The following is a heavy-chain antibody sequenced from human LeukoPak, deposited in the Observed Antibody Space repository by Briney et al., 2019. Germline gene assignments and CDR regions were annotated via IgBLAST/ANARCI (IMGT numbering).Heavy chain of an antibody. CDR1: GDSVSSMSAA. D-gene: IGHD6-6*01. Sequence: SQTLSLTCAISGDSVSSMSAAWNWIRQSPSRGLEWLGRTYYRSKWYNDYAVSVKSRITINPDTSKNQFSLQLNSVTPEDTAVYYCAKVIDPFSPRSSFDYWGQGTLVTVSS. J-gene: IGHJ4*02. CDR2: TYYRSKWYN. CDR3: AKVIDPFSPRSSFDY. V-gene: IGHV6-1*01.